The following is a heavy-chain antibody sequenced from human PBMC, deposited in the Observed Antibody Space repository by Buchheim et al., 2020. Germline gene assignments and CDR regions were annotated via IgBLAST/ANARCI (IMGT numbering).Heavy chain of an antibody. CDR1: GESLSGYY. D-gene: IGHD4-11*01. V-gene: IGHV4-34*01. CDR3: AYSKFGPFLAY. Sequence: QVHLQQWGAGLLKPSETLSLSCAVYGESLSGYYWSWIRQTPGRGLGWVGEINQSVSTNYRSSLKSRVTTSVDTSKNEFSLKMRSVTAADTAVYDCAYSKFGPFLAYWGKGIL. J-gene: IGHJ4*02. CDR2: INQSVST.